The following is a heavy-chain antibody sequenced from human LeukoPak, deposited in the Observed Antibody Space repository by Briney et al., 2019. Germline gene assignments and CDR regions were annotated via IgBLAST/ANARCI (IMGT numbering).Heavy chain of an antibody. D-gene: IGHD6-13*01. CDR1: GFTFSNYG. Sequence: GGSLRLSCAASGFTFSNYGMQWVRQAPGKGLEWVAFIRYDGSNKYYIDSVKGRFTISRDNSKSTLYLQMNSLRPEDTAVYYCAKNAGYISIRPTFCYFDYWGQGTLVTVSS. CDR3: AKNAGYISIRPTFCYFDY. J-gene: IGHJ4*02. V-gene: IGHV3-30*02. CDR2: IRYDGSNK.